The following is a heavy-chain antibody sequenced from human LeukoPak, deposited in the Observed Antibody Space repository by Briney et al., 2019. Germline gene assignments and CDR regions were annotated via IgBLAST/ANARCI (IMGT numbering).Heavy chain of an antibody. Sequence: GGSLSLSCAASGFTFRSYAMTWVRQAPGKGLEWVSTISGGGGDTYYADSVKGRFTISRDNSQNMVYLQMNSLRAEDTAVYYCAVVAASNNYGLDVWGQGTTVTVSS. V-gene: IGHV3-23*01. J-gene: IGHJ6*02. CDR3: AVVAASNNYGLDV. CDR2: ISGGGGDT. CDR1: GFTFRSYA. D-gene: IGHD2-15*01.